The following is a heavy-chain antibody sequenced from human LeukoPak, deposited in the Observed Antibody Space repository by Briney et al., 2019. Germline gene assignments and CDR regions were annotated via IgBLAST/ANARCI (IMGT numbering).Heavy chain of an antibody. CDR1: GVTLSSYA. V-gene: IGHV3-23*01. D-gene: IGHD6-19*01. CDR3: ASGGRYSSGWYGYYFDY. J-gene: IGHJ4*02. Sequence: GGSLRLSCAASGVTLSSYAMSWARQAPGKGLEWVSGISSSGSGGNTYYADSVKGRFTISRDNAKNTLYLQMNSLRAEDTAVYYCASGGRYSSGWYGYYFDYWGQGTLVTVSS. CDR2: ISSSGSGGNT.